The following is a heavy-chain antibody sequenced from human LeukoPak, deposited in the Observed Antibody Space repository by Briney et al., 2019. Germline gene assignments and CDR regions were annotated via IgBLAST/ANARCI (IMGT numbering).Heavy chain of an antibody. D-gene: IGHD1-7*01. J-gene: IGHJ5*02. CDR1: GGTFSSYA. CDR2: IIPIFGTA. Sequence: SVKVSCKASGGTFSSYAISWVRQAPGQGLEWMGGIIPIFGTANYAQKFQGRVTITADKSTSTAYMELSSLRSEDTAVYYCARLELRGYWFDPWGQGTLVTVSS. V-gene: IGHV1-69*06. CDR3: ARLELRGYWFDP.